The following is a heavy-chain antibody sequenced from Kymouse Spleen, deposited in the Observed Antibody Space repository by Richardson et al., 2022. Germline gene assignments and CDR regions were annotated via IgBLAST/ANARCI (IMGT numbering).Heavy chain of an antibody. J-gene: IGHJ3*02. V-gene: IGHV4-39*01. Sequence: QLQLQESGPGLVKPSETLSLTCTVSGGSISSSSYYWGWIRQPPGKGLEWIGSIYYSGSTYYNPSLKSRVTISVDTSKNQFSLKLSSVTAADTAVYYCARLYCTNGVCYAFDIWGQGTMVTVSS. CDR2: IYYSGST. CDR1: GGSISSSSYY. D-gene: IGHD2-8*01. CDR3: ARLYCTNGVCYAFDI.